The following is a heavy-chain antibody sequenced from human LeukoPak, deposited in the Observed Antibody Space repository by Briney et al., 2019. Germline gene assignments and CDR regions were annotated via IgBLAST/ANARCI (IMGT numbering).Heavy chain of an antibody. D-gene: IGHD6-13*01. V-gene: IGHV3-23*01. CDR2: ISGSGGST. Sequence: QPGGSLRLSCAASGFTFSSYAMSWVRQAPGKGLEWVSAISGSGGSTYYADSVKGRFTISRDNSKNTLYLQMKSLRADDTAVYYCAKAGQQLVRGAFDIWGQGTMVTVSS. J-gene: IGHJ3*02. CDR1: GFTFSSYA. CDR3: AKAGQQLVRGAFDI.